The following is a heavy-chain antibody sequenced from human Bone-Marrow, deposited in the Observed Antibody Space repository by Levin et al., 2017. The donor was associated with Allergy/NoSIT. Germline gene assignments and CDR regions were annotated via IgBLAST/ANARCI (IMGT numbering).Heavy chain of an antibody. J-gene: IGHJ6*02. Sequence: GGSLRLSCAASGFTFSSYTMHWVRQAPGKGLEWVAVISFDGSNTYYADSVKGRFTISRDNSKNTLYLQMSSLRVEDTALYYCSRLWADTNSLFNYYYYYGMDVWGPGTTVTVSS. V-gene: IGHV3-30*04. CDR3: SRLWADTNSLFNYYYYYGMDV. CDR2: ISFDGSNT. CDR1: GFTFSSYT. D-gene: IGHD3-9*01.